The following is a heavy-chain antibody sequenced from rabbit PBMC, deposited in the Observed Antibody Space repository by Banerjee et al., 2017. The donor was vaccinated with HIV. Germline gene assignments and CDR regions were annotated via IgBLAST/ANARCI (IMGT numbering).Heavy chain of an antibody. CDR1: GIDFSSYCY. Sequence: QEQLKESGGGLVKPGGTLTLTCKASGIDFSSYCYMCWVRQAPGKGLEWIGCIGAGSGTTYYASWAKGRFTISKTSSTTVTLQMTSLTAADTATYFCARDRLAGYFFDLWGPGTLVTVS. CDR3: ARDRLAGYFFDL. V-gene: IGHV1S45*01. J-gene: IGHJ4*01. D-gene: IGHD4-1*01. CDR2: IGAGSGTT.